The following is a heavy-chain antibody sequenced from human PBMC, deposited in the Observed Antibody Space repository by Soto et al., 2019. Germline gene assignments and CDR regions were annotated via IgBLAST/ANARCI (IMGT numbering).Heavy chain of an antibody. CDR2: IYYSGST. J-gene: IGHJ6*03. D-gene: IGHD3-3*01. CDR3: ASSLFGVVINEYYYYYYMDV. CDR1: GGSISSYY. Sequence: SETLSLTCTVSGGSISSYYWSWIRQPPGKGLEWIGYIYYSGSTNYNPSLKSRVTISVDTSKNQFSLKLSSVTAADTAVYYCASSLFGVVINEYYYYYYMDVWGKGTTVTVSS. V-gene: IGHV4-59*01.